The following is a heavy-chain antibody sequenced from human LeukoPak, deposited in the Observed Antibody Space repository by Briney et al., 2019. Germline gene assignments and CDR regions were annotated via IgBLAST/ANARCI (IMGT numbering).Heavy chain of an antibody. J-gene: IGHJ4*01. CDR3: ATLELERRSVIDY. Sequence: ASVKVSCKVSGYTFTDYYMHWVQQAPGKGLEWMGLVDPEDGETIYAEKFQGRVTITADTSTDTAYMELSSLRSEDTAVYYCATLELERRSVIDYWGLGTLVTVSS. CDR2: VDPEDGET. V-gene: IGHV1-69-2*01. D-gene: IGHD1-1*01. CDR1: GYTFTDYY.